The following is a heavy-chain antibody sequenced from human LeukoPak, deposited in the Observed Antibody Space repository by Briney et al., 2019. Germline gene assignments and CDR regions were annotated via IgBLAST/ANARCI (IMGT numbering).Heavy chain of an antibody. CDR3: ARGKKPDYGDYEGAXDX. CDR2: IYYSGST. D-gene: IGHD4-17*01. J-gene: IGHJ3*02. Sequence: SQTLSLTCTVSGGSISSGDYYWSWIRRPPRKGLEWIGYIYYSGSTYYNPSLKSRVTISVDTSKNQFSLKLSSVTAADTAVYYXARGKKPDYGDYEGAXDXXGQGXXVTV. CDR1: GGSISSGDYY. V-gene: IGHV4-30-4*08.